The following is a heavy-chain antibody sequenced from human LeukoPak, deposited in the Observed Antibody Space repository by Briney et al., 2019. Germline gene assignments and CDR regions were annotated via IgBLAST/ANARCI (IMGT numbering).Heavy chain of an antibody. V-gene: IGHV3-74*01. CDR3: ASDPPRWLQHYFDY. J-gene: IGHJ4*02. CDR1: GFSFSVYW. Sequence: TGGSLRLSCAASGFSFSVYWMHWVRQAPGKGPVWVSRIKTDGSITDYADFVKGRFTISRDNAKNTLYLQMNSLRAEDTAVYYCASDPPRWLQHYFDYWGQGTLVTVSS. D-gene: IGHD5-24*01. CDR2: IKTDGSIT.